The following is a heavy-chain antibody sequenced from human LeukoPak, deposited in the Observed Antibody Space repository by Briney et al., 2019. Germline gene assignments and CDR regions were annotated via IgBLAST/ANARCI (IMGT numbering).Heavy chain of an antibody. CDR1: GYTFTSYG. D-gene: IGHD3-22*01. CDR2: ISAYNGNT. Sequence: ALVKVSCKASGYTFTSYGISWVRQAPGQGLEWMGWISAYNGNTNYAQKLQGRVTMTTDTSTSTAYMELRSLRSDDTAVYYCARDDRRTYYYDSSGYYATYYYYGMDVWGQGTTVTVSS. V-gene: IGHV1-18*01. CDR3: ARDDRRTYYYDSSGYYATYYYYGMDV. J-gene: IGHJ6*02.